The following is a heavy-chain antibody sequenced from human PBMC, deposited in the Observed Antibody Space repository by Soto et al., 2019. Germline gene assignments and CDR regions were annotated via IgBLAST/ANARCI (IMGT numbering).Heavy chain of an antibody. D-gene: IGHD1-26*01. CDR1: GFTFSSYG. J-gene: IGHJ6*02. V-gene: IGHV3-33*01. CDR2: IWYDGSNK. Sequence: PGGSLRLSCAASGFTFSSYGMHRVRQAPGKGLEWVAVIWYDGSNKYYADSVKGRFTISRDNSKNTLYLQMNSLRVEDTAVYYCARDTPDTYSGSYSLYYYYGMDVWGQGTTVTVSS. CDR3: ARDTPDTYSGSYSLYYYYGMDV.